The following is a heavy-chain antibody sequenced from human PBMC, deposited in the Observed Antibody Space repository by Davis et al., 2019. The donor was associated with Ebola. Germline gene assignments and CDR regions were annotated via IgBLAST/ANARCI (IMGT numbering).Heavy chain of an antibody. D-gene: IGHD5-12*01. J-gene: IGHJ6*02. CDR1: GGTFSSYV. V-gene: IGHV1-69*13. CDR2: IIPIFGTA. CDR3: ARGLCSGYDCYYYYYGMDV. Sequence: SVKVSCKASGGTFSSYVISWVRQAPGQGLEWMGGIIPIFGTANYAQKFQGRVSITADESTSTAYMELSSLRSEDTAVYYCARGLCSGYDCYYYYYGMDVWGQGTTVTVSS.